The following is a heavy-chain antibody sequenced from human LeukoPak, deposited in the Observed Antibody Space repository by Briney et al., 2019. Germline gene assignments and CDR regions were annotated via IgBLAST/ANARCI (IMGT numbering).Heavy chain of an antibody. CDR2: FCYSGST. Sequence: SETLSLTCTVSGGSISSSTYYWGWIRQPPGKGLEWIGTFCYSGSTYYDPSLKSRVTISVDTSKNQFSLKLSSVTAADTAVYCCIGGRVVVTAVGYFDLWGRGTLVTVSS. CDR1: GGSISSSTYY. CDR3: IGGRVVVTAVGYFDL. J-gene: IGHJ2*01. D-gene: IGHD2-21*02. V-gene: IGHV4-39*07.